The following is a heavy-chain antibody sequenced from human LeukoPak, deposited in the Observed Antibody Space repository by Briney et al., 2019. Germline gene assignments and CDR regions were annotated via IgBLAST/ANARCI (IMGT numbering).Heavy chain of an antibody. CDR1: GCTFSSYA. Sequence: SVKVSCKASGCTFSSYAISWVRQAPGQGLEWMGGIIPIFGTANYAQKFQGRVTITADESTSTAYMELSSLRSEDTAVYYCARGAYSSYHEDDAFDIWGQGTMVTVSS. V-gene: IGHV1-69*13. CDR3: ARGAYSSYHEDDAFDI. D-gene: IGHD6-6*01. J-gene: IGHJ3*02. CDR2: IIPIFGTA.